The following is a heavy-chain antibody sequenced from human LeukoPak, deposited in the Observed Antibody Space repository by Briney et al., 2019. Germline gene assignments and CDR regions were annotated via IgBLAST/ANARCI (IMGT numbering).Heavy chain of an antibody. J-gene: IGHJ4*02. Sequence: PGGSLRLSCAASGFSFSSYEMNWVRQAPGKGLEWVSYISSSGKTIYYADSVKGRFTISRDNAKNSLFLQMNSLRAEDTAVYYCGRSGFCNSASCYGLDLWGQGTLVTVSS. CDR2: ISSSGKTI. CDR1: GFSFSSYE. CDR3: GRSGFCNSASCYGLDL. V-gene: IGHV3-48*03. D-gene: IGHD2-2*01.